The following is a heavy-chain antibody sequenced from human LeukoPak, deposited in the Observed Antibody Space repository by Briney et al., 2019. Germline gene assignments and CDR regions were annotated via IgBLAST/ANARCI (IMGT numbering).Heavy chain of an antibody. D-gene: IGHD3-3*01. Sequence: ASVKVSCKASGGIFSTYAISCLRQAPGQGLEWMGRIIPILGTVNYAQKFQGRVTITADKSTTTAYMELSSLRSEDTAVYYCVLQLTIYFDHWGQGTLVTVSS. CDR3: VLQLTIYFDH. CDR2: IIPILGTV. V-gene: IGHV1-69*04. CDR1: GGIFSTYA. J-gene: IGHJ4*02.